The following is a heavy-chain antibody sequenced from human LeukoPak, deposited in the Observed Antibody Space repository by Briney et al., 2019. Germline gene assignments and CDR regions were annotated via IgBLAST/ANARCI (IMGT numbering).Heavy chain of an antibody. CDR3: ARSPRIAARRDYYYMDV. Sequence: KPSETLSLTCAVSGGSISSYYWSWIRQPPGKGLEWVGYIYYSGSTNYNPSLKSRVTISVDTSKNQFSLKLSSVTAADTAVYYCARSPRIAARRDYYYMDVWGKGTTVTVSS. D-gene: IGHD6-6*01. CDR1: GGSISSYY. V-gene: IGHV4-59*01. CDR2: IYYSGST. J-gene: IGHJ6*03.